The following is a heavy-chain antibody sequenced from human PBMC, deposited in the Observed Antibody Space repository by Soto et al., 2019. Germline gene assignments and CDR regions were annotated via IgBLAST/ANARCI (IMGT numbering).Heavy chain of an antibody. Sequence: QVLLVQSGTEVKKPGSSVKVSCQASGGTSSDYALTWVRQAPGQGLGGMGGIIPIFGTANYAQRFQGRVSITADESSSTAYMELSSLKSEDTAVYYCAGSFKYGSGTFDALDVWGHGTMVMVSS. V-gene: IGHV1-69*01. CDR2: IIPIFGTA. CDR1: GGTSSDYA. J-gene: IGHJ3*01. D-gene: IGHD3-10*01. CDR3: AGSFKYGSGTFDALDV.